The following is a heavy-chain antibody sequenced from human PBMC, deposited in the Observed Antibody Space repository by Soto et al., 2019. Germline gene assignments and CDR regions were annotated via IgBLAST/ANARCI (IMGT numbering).Heavy chain of an antibody. V-gene: IGHV4-31*03. D-gene: IGHD3-10*01. Sequence: QVQLQESGPGLVKPSQTLSLTCTVSGGSIRSGSYYWSWIRQNPGKGLEWIGYIYYSGSTHYNPSFKRRVTASIDTSKNQFSLKLSSVTAADTAVYYCARHLWFGELLAWYFDLWGRGTLVTVSS. J-gene: IGHJ2*01. CDR2: IYYSGST. CDR3: ARHLWFGELLAWYFDL. CDR1: GGSIRSGSYY.